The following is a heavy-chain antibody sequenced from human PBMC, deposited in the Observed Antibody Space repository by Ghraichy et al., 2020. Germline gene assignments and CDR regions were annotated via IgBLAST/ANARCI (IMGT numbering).Heavy chain of an antibody. D-gene: IGHD1-26*01. V-gene: IGHV3-48*02. CDR3: ARDGLIPIVGATAGYYYYGMDV. CDR2: ISSSSSTI. Sequence: GGSLRLSCAASGFTFSSYSMNWVRQAPGKGLEWVSYISSSSSTIYYADSVKGRFTISRDNAKNSLYLQMNSLRDEDTAVYYCARDGLIPIVGATAGYYYYGMDVWGQGTTVTVSS. CDR1: GFTFSSYS. J-gene: IGHJ6*02.